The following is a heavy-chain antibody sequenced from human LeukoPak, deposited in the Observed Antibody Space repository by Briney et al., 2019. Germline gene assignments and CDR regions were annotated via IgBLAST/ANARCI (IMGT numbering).Heavy chain of an antibody. D-gene: IGHD5-12*01. Sequence: GGSLRLSCAASGFIFSSYNINWVRQAPGKGLEWVSSISSSSTYIYYADSVKGRFTISRDNAKNSVYLQMNSLRAEDTAVYYCARGKYGGYFIDYWGQGTLVTVSS. CDR1: GFIFSSYN. CDR3: ARGKYGGYFIDY. J-gene: IGHJ4*02. CDR2: ISSSSTYI. V-gene: IGHV3-21*01.